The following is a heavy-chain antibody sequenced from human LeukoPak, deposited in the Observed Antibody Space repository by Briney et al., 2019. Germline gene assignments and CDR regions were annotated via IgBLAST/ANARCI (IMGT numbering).Heavy chain of an antibody. CDR2: ISDRGDST. V-gene: IGHV3-23*01. D-gene: IGHD3/OR15-3a*01. Sequence: AGGSLRLSCAASGFTFSSYAMGWVRQAPGKGLEWVSVISDRGDSTYYGDSVKGRFTISRDSSKNTLYLQMNSLGGEDTALYYCAKGRWGLTINNFDLWGQGTMVTVSS. J-gene: IGHJ3*01. CDR1: GFTFSSYA. CDR3: AKGRWGLTINNFDL.